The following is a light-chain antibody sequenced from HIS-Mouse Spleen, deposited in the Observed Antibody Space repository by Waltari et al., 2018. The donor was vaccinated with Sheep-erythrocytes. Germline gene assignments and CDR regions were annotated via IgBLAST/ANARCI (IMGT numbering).Light chain of an antibody. Sequence: QSALTQPASVSGSPGQSITISCTGTSSDVGSYNLVSWYQQHPGKAPKLMIYEGSKRPSGVCNRVPGSKLCNTASLTISGLQAEDEADYYCCSYAGSSTWVFGGGTKLTVL. J-gene: IGLJ3*02. CDR2: EGS. V-gene: IGLV2-23*01. CDR3: CSYAGSSTWV. CDR1: SSDVGSYNL.